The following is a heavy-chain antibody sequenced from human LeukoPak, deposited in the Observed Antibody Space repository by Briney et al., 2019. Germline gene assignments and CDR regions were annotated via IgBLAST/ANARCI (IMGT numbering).Heavy chain of an antibody. D-gene: IGHD1-26*01. V-gene: IGHV3-21*01. J-gene: IGHJ4*02. CDR1: GFSFASYS. CDR2: ISSSSSYI. CDR3: AREEYSGSYYFDY. Sequence: GGSLRLSCAASGFSFASYSMNWVRQAPGKGLEWVSSISSSSSYIYYADSVKGRFTISRDNAKNSLYLQMNSLRAEDTAVYYCAREEYSGSYYFDYWGQGTLVTVSS.